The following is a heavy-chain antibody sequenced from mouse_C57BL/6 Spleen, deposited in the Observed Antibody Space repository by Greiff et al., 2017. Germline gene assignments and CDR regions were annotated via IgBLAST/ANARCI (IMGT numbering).Heavy chain of an antibody. CDR2: IYPSDSET. Sequence: VKLQQPGAELVRPGSSVKLSCKASGYTFTSYWMDWVKQRPGQGLEWIGNIYPSDSETHYNQKFKDKATLTVDKSSSTAYMQLSSLTSEDSAVYYCARGTGSYYFDYWGQGTTLTVSS. J-gene: IGHJ2*01. D-gene: IGHD4-1*01. CDR1: GYTFTSYW. CDR3: ARGTGSYYFDY. V-gene: IGHV1-61*01.